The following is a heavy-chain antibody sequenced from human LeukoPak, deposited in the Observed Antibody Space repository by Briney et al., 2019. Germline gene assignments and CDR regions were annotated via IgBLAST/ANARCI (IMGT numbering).Heavy chain of an antibody. Sequence: SQTLSLTCAVSGGSISSGGYSWSWIRQPPGKGREWIGYIYYSGSTNYNPSLKSRVTISVDTSKNQFSLKLSSVTAADTAVYYCARLSPTISSEAFDIWGQGTMVTVSS. CDR3: ARLSPTISSEAFDI. V-gene: IGHV4-30-4*07. J-gene: IGHJ3*02. D-gene: IGHD3-3*01. CDR2: IYYSGST. CDR1: GGSISSGGYS.